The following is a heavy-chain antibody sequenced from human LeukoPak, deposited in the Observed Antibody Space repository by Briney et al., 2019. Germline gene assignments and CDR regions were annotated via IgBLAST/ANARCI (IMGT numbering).Heavy chain of an antibody. CDR2: ILSGGDTA. D-gene: IGHD3-10*01. CDR1: GFIFSNYA. J-gene: IGHJ4*02. V-gene: IGHV3-23*01. Sequence: GGSLRLSCAASGFIFSNYAMSWVRQAPGKGLEWVSAILSGGDTASYADSVRGRFTISRDNSKHTLYLEMNSLKVDDTAIYYCAKDLISPRRVGSSEKLDYWGQGTLVTVPS. CDR3: AKDLISPRRVGSSEKLDY.